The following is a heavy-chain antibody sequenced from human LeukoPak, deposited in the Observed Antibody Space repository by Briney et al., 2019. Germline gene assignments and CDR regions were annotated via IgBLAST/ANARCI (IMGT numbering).Heavy chain of an antibody. Sequence: GGSLEISCKGSGCSFTSYWIGWVRQLPGKGLEGMGTIYPGGSDARYSPSFQGQVTISADKSISTAYLQWSSLKASDTAIYYCARDYTRSSPFDYWGQGTLVAVSS. CDR3: ARDYTRSSPFDY. D-gene: IGHD2-2*02. V-gene: IGHV5-51*01. J-gene: IGHJ4*02. CDR2: IYPGGSDA. CDR1: GCSFTSYW.